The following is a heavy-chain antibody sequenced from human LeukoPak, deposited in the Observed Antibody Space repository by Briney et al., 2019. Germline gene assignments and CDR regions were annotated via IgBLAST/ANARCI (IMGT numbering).Heavy chain of an antibody. D-gene: IGHD2-21*01. Sequence: SETLSLTCTVSGGSISSYYWSWIRQPPGKGLEWIGNIYYSGSTYYNPSLKSRITISVDTSKNQFSLKLSSVTAADTAVYYCARAPVSSYVVKNNWFDPWGQGTLVTVSS. J-gene: IGHJ5*02. CDR1: GGSISSYY. CDR2: IYYSGST. CDR3: ARAPVSSYVVKNNWFDP. V-gene: IGHV4-59*12.